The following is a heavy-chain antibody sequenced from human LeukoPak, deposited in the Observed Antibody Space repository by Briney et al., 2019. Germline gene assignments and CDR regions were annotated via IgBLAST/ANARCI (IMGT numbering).Heavy chain of an antibody. CDR1: GGSISSYY. V-gene: IGHV4-59*12. D-gene: IGHD6-13*01. CDR2: IYYSGST. J-gene: IGHJ4*02. CDR3: ARFFRAAAGDNFDY. Sequence: PSETLSLTCTVSGGSISSYYWSWIRQPPGKGLEWIGYIYYSGSTNYNPSLKSRVTISVDTSKNQFSLKLSSVTAADTAVYYCARFFRAAAGDNFDYWGQGTLVTVSS.